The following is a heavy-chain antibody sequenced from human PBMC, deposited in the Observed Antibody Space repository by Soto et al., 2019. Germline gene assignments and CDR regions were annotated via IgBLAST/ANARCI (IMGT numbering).Heavy chain of an antibody. Sequence: QVQLVQSGAEVKKPGSSVKVSCKASGGTFSSYAISWVRQAPGQGLEWMGGIIPIFGTANYAQKFPGRVTITADKSTSTDYMELISMRSEDTAVYSCARGPAAIGNGFDPWGQGTLVTVSS. CDR3: ARGPAAIGNGFDP. J-gene: IGHJ5*02. CDR1: GGTFSSYA. CDR2: IIPIFGTA. D-gene: IGHD2-2*01. V-gene: IGHV1-69*06.